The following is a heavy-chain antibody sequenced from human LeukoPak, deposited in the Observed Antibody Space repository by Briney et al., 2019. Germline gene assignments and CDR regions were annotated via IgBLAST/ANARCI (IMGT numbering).Heavy chain of an antibody. V-gene: IGHV3-11*01. D-gene: IGHD3-22*01. CDR3: ARVGGGPDSYDSSDYYYGFDY. CDR2: ISSSGSTI. CDR1: GFTFSNAW. J-gene: IGHJ4*02. Sequence: PGGSLRLSCAASGFTFSNAWMSWVRQAPGKGLEWVSYISSSGSTIYYADSVKGRFTISRDNAKNSLYLQMNSLRAEDTAVYHCARVGGGPDSYDSSDYYYGFDYWGQGTLVTVSS.